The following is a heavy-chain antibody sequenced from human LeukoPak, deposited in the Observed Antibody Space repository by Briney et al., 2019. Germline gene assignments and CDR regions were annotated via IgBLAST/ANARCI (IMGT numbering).Heavy chain of an antibody. CDR3: ARTSSGWFPFDY. CDR2: INPNSGGT. CDR1: GYTFTAYY. Sequence: ASVKVSCKTSGYTFTAYYMHWVRQAPGQGLEWIGWINPNSGGTNYAQKFQGRVTMTRDTSISTAYMELTRLTSDDTARYYCARTSSGWFPFDYWGQGTLVTVSS. D-gene: IGHD6-19*01. V-gene: IGHV1-2*02. J-gene: IGHJ4*02.